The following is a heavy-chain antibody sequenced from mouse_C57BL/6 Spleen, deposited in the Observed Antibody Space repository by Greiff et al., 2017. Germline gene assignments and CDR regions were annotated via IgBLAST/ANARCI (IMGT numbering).Heavy chain of an antibody. CDR1: GFTFSSYT. J-gene: IGHJ3*01. V-gene: IGHV5-9*01. CDR2: ISGGGGNT. CDR3: AGRSANWDVGFAY. D-gene: IGHD4-1*01. Sequence: EVHLVESGGGLVKPGGSLKLSCAASGFTFSSYTMSWVRQTPEKRLEWVATISGGGGNTYYPDSVKGRFTISRDNAKNTLYLQMSSLRSEDTALVYWAGRSANWDVGFAYWGQGTLVTVSA.